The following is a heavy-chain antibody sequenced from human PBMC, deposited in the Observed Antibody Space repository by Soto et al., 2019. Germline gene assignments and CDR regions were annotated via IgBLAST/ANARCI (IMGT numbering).Heavy chain of an antibody. J-gene: IGHJ4*02. CDR1: GGSISSGGYS. D-gene: IGHD2-15*01. V-gene: IGHV4-30-2*01. CDR3: ARGQVVAAQH. Sequence: QQQLQESGSGLVKPSQTLSLTCAVSGGSISSGGYSWSWIRQPPGKGLEWIGYIYHSGSTYYNPSLKSRVIISVDRSKTQFSLKLSSVTAADTAVYYCARGQVVAAQHWGQGTLVTVSS. CDR2: IYHSGST.